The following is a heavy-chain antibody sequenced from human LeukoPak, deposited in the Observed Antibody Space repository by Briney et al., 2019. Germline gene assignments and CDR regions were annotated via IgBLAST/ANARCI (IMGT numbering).Heavy chain of an antibody. CDR1: GFTFSSYN. D-gene: IGHD6-6*01. CDR2: ISSSSSTI. CDR3: ARSEHSSSSFDY. Sequence: GGSLRLSCVASGFTFSSYNINWVRQAPGKGLEWVSYISSSSSTIYYADSVKGRFTISRDNARNSLYLQMNSLRAEDTAIYYCARSEHSSSSFDYWGQGTLVTVSS. V-gene: IGHV3-48*04. J-gene: IGHJ4*02.